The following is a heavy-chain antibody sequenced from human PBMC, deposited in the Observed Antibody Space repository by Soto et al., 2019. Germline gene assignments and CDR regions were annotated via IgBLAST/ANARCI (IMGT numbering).Heavy chain of an antibody. CDR2: ISAYNGNT. V-gene: IGHV1-18*01. Sequence: QVQLVQSGAEVKKPGASVKVSCKASGYTFTSYGISWVRQAPGQGLEWMGWISAYNGNTKYAQKLKGRVTMTTVTSTRPAYMELRSLRSDDTAVYYCARDAAIGMNDYWGQGTLVTVSS. CDR1: GYTFTSYG. CDR3: ARDAAIGMNDY. J-gene: IGHJ4*02. D-gene: IGHD1-20*01.